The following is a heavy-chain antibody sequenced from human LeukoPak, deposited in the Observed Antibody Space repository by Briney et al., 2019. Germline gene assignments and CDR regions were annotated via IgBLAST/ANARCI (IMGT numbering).Heavy chain of an antibody. D-gene: IGHD6-6*01. V-gene: IGHV3-21*01. Sequence: GGSLRLSCAASGFTFSSYSMNWVRQAPGKGLEWVSSISSSSSYIYYADSVKGRFTNSRDNAKNSLYLQMNSLRAEDTAVYYCASGQQLGINDYWGQGTLVTVSS. J-gene: IGHJ4*02. CDR2: ISSSSSYI. CDR1: GFTFSSYS. CDR3: ASGQQLGINDY.